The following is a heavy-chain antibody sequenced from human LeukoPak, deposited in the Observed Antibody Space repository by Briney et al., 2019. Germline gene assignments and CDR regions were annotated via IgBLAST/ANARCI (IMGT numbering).Heavy chain of an antibody. CDR3: ARVPLAYCGGDCWFDP. Sequence: SVKVSCKASGGTFSSYASSWVRQAPGQGLEWMGGIIPIFGTANYAQKSQGRVTITADESTSTAYMELSSLRSEDTAVYYCARVPLAYCGGDCWFDPWGQGTLVTVSS. J-gene: IGHJ5*02. D-gene: IGHD2-21*02. CDR2: IIPIFGTA. CDR1: GGTFSSYA. V-gene: IGHV1-69*13.